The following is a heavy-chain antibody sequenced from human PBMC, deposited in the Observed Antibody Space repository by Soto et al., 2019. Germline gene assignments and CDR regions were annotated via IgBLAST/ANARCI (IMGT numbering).Heavy chain of an antibody. J-gene: IGHJ4*02. CDR3: VRDSYTAHWHTAGEDY. Sequence: DVQLVESGGGLVQPGGSLRLSCAASGFYITNYWMTWVRQAPGKGPEWVANIKEDGSLKFYVDFVRGQFTISRDNAKNSVYLGMSRLRAEDTAVYYCVRDSYTAHWHTAGEDYWGQGTLVTVSS. CDR1: GFYITNYW. V-gene: IGHV3-7*01. CDR2: IKEDGSLK. D-gene: IGHD2-2*02.